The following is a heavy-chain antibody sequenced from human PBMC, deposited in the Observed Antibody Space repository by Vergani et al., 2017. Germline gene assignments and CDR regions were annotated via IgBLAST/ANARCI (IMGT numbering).Heavy chain of an antibody. CDR1: GFTFSSYA. D-gene: IGHD2-21*01. CDR2: ICSNGGST. CDR3: ARDSGGDLGPSYYFDY. Sequence: EVQLVESGGGLVQPGGSLRLSCAASGFTFSSYAMHWVRQAPGKGLEYVSAICSNGGSTYSANSVKGRFTISRDNSKNTLYLQMGSLRAEDMAVYYCARDSGGDLGPSYYFDYWGQGPLVTVSS. J-gene: IGHJ4*02. V-gene: IGHV3-64*01.